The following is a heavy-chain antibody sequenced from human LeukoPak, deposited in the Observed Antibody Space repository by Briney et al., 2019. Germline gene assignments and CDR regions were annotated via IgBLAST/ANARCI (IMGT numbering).Heavy chain of an antibody. V-gene: IGHV3-48*01. D-gene: IGHD4-11*01. Sequence: GALRLSCAASGFTFSTYSMNWVRQAPGKGLEWVSYISSTSSTIYYADSVKGRFTISRDNAKNSLYLQMYSLRAEDTAVYYCARDRQLYFDYWGQGTLVTVSS. CDR3: ARDRQLYFDY. CDR2: ISSTSSTI. CDR1: GFTFSTYS. J-gene: IGHJ4*02.